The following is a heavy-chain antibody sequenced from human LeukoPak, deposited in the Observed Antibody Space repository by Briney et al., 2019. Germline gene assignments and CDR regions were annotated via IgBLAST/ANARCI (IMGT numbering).Heavy chain of an antibody. CDR2: MYNSGST. V-gene: IGHV4-59*01. CDR1: GGSISGSY. D-gene: IGHD4-11*01. CDR3: ARGIESYGNYGY. J-gene: IGHJ4*02. Sequence: SETLSLTCTVSGGSISGSYWSWIRQPPGKGLEWIAYMYNSGSTNYNPSLKSRVTISIDTSKNQFSLKLSSLTAADTAIYYCARGIESYGNYGYWGQGILVTVSS.